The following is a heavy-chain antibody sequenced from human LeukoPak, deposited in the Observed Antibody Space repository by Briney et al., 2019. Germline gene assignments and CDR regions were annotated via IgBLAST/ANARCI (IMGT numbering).Heavy chain of an antibody. CDR2: ISAYNGNT. CDR1: GYTFTSYG. CDR3: ARAAIAAAEFDY. J-gene: IGHJ4*02. D-gene: IGHD6-13*01. V-gene: IGHV1-18*01. Sequence: ASVKVSCKASGYTFTSYGISWVRQAPGQGLEWMGWISAYNGNTNYAQKFQGRVTMTRDTSISTAYMELSRLRSDDTAVYYRARAAIAAAEFDYWGQGTLVTVSS.